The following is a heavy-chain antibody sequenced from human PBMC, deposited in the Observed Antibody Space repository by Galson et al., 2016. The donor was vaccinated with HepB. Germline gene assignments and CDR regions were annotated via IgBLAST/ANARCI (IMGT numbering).Heavy chain of an antibody. J-gene: IGHJ5*02. Sequence: SLRLSCGASDLTFTSAWMSWVRQAPGMGLEWVSVSYSSGSTYYADSVKGRFTFPRDNAKNSLYLQMNSLRDEDTAVYYCASPFAPERGRYVLWGQGTLVTVSS. V-gene: IGHV3-53*01. CDR1: DLTFTSAW. CDR3: ASPFAPERGRYVL. D-gene: IGHD3-16*01. CDR2: SYSSGST.